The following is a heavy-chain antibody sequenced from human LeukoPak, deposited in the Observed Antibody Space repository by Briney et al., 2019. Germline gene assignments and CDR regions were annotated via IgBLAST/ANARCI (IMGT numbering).Heavy chain of an antibody. Sequence: PSETLSLTCTVSGGSISSYYWSWIRQPPGKGLEWIGYIYYSGSTNYNPSLKSRVTISVDTSKNQFSLKLSSVTAADTAVYYCARGSSTSWVDAFDIWGQGTMVTVSS. CDR3: ARGSSTSWVDAFDI. J-gene: IGHJ3*02. D-gene: IGHD2-2*01. CDR1: GGSISSYY. CDR2: IYYSGST. V-gene: IGHV4-59*01.